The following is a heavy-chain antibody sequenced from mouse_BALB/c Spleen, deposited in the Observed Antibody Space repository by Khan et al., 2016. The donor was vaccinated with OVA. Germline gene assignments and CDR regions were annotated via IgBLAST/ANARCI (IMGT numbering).Heavy chain of an antibody. CDR1: GYTFTNYG. D-gene: IGHD2-10*01. V-gene: IGHV9-3-1*01. CDR2: INTYTGEP. CDR3: ARPPYFAYVLGY. J-gene: IGHJ4*01. Sequence: QIQLVQSGPELKKPGETVKISCKASGYTFTNYGMNWVKQAPGKGLKWMGWINTYTGEPTYADDFKGRFAFSLETSASTAYLQINKLKNEDTATYFCARPPYFAYVLGYWGQGTSVTVSS.